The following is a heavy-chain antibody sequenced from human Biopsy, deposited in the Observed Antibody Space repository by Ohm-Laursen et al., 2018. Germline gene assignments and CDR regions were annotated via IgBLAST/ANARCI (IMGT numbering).Heavy chain of an antibody. V-gene: IGHV2-70*11. CDR2: VDWDDYK. D-gene: IGHD6-13*01. CDR1: GFSLSARGMC. CDR3: ARTPILIVSAGLVYRHRRHLQGMDV. Sequence: TQTLTLTCSFSGFSLSARGMCVSWIRQAPGKALEWFVRVDWDDYKDYSASLQTKLSISKDTSNDQVVLTVNNVDPADTATYYCARTPILIVSAGLVYRHRRHLQGMDVWGQGIAVTVS. J-gene: IGHJ6*02.